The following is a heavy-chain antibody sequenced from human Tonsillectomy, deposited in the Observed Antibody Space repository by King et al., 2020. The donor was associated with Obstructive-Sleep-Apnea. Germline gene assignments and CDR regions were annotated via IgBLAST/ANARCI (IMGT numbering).Heavy chain of an antibody. Sequence: QLQESGPGLVKPSETLSLTCTVSGGSISSSSYYWGWIRQPPGKGLEWIGSIYYSGSTYYNPSLKSRVTISVDTSKNQFSLKLSSVTAADTAVYYCAGVRSVAGINWFDPWGQGTLVTVSS. CDR3: AGVRSVAGINWFDP. CDR2: IYYSGST. CDR1: GGSISSSSYY. D-gene: IGHD6-19*01. J-gene: IGHJ5*02. V-gene: IGHV4-39*07.